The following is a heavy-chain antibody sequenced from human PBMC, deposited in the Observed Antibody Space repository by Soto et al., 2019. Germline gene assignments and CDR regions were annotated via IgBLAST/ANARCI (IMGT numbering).Heavy chain of an antibody. Sequence: PSETLSLTCAVYGGSFSGYYWSWIRQPPGKGLEWIGEINHSGSTNYNPSLKSRVTISVDTSKNQFSLKLSSVTAADTAVYYCASTSMVRGRYYYRYIDVWGKGSTVTVSS. CDR2: INHSGST. D-gene: IGHD3-10*01. J-gene: IGHJ6*03. CDR3: ASTSMVRGRYYYRYIDV. CDR1: GGSFSGYY. V-gene: IGHV4-34*01.